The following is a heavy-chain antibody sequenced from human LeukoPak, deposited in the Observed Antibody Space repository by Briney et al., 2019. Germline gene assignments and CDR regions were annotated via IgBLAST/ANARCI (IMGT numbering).Heavy chain of an antibody. V-gene: IGHV1-2*02. J-gene: IGHJ4*02. Sequence: ASVKVSCKASGYTFTGHYMHWVRQAPGQGLEWMGWINPNSGDSNYAQKFQGRVTMTSDTSISTAYMVLSRLTSDDTAVYYCARDYYADYWGQGTPVTVSS. CDR2: INPNSGDS. CDR1: GYTFTGHY. D-gene: IGHD3-10*01. CDR3: ARDYYADY.